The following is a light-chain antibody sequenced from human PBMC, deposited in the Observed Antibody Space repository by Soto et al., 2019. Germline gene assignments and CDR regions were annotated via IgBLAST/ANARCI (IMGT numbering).Light chain of an antibody. Sequence: DIQMNQSPSSLSASVRARVTITCRTRQGISNYLAWYQQQPGKVPKLLIYSASTVQSGVPSLFSGSGSGTDFTRHISSLQPEDVATYYGQEYDSAPWTCGQGTKVEI. J-gene: IGKJ1*01. CDR2: SAS. V-gene: IGKV1-27*01. CDR3: QEYDSAPWT. CDR1: QGISNY.